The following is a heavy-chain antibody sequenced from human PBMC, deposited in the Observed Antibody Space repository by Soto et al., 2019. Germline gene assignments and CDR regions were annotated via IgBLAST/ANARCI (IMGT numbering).Heavy chain of an antibody. V-gene: IGHV3-11*06. CDR3: ARDSHSSSSDY. D-gene: IGHD6-13*01. CDR1: GSTFSDYY. J-gene: IGHJ4*02. CDR2: ISSSSSYT. Sequence: GSLRLSCAASGSTFSDYYMSWIRQAPGKGLEWVSYISSSSSYTNYADSVKGRFTISRDNAKNSLYLQMNSLRAEDTAVYYCARDSHSSSSDYWGQGTLVTVSS.